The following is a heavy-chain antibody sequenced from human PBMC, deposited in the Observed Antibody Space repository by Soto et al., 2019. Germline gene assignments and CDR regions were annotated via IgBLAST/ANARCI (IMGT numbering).Heavy chain of an antibody. CDR2: INHSGST. CDR3: SWSCSGGSCYPYYFDY. Sequence: SETLSLTCAGYGGSFSGYYWSWIRQPPGKGLEWIGEINHSGSTNYNPSLKSRVTISVDTSKNQFSLKLSSVTAADTAVYYCSWSCSGGSCYPYYFDYWGQGTLVTVSS. V-gene: IGHV4-34*01. D-gene: IGHD2-15*01. CDR1: GGSFSGYY. J-gene: IGHJ4*02.